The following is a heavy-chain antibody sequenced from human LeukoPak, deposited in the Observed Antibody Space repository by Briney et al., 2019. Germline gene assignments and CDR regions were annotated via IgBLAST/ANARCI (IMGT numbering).Heavy chain of an antibody. D-gene: IGHD3-22*01. CDR2: INPNSGGT. Sequence: ASVEVSCKASGYAFTGYYMHWVRQAPGQGLEWMGWINPNSGGTNYAQKFQGRVTMTRDTSISTAYMELSRLRSDDTAVYYCARGPSTITMIVVANDYWGQGTLVTVSS. V-gene: IGHV1-2*02. J-gene: IGHJ4*02. CDR3: ARGPSTITMIVVANDY. CDR1: GYAFTGYY.